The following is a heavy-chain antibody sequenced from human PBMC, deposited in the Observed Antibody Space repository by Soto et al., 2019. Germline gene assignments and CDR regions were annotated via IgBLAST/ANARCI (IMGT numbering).Heavy chain of an antibody. V-gene: IGHV1-69*06. CDR2: IIPIAGTA. D-gene: IGHD5-18*01. CDR3: ARGGRGYSFDQ. Sequence: AQLVQSGAEVKKPGSSVKVSCKASEDTFSRYPISWVRQAPGQGLEWMGRIIPIAGTANYAQKFQGRVTLSADKSTRIVYMQLSSLRSEDTAVYYCARGGRGYSFDQWGQGTLVTVSS. J-gene: IGHJ4*02. CDR1: EDTFSRYP.